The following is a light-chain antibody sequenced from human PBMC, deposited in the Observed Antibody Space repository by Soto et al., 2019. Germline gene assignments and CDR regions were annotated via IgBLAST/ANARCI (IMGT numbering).Light chain of an antibody. CDR3: QQSYSTPLA. V-gene: IGKV1-39*01. CDR1: QSISTY. CDR2: AAS. Sequence: DIQMTQSPSSPSASVGDSVTITCRASQSISTYLNWYQQKPVKAPKVLIYAASTLQSGVPSRFSGSGSGTDFTLTISSLQPEDFGTYYCQQSYSTPLAFGGGTKVEIK. J-gene: IGKJ4*01.